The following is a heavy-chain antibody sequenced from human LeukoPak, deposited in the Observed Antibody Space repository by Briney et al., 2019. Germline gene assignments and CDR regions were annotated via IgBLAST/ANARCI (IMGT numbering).Heavy chain of an antibody. Sequence: SVKVSCKAPGGTFSSYAISWVRHAPGQGLEWMGGIIPIFGTANYAQKFQGRVTITTDESTSTAYMELSSLRSEDTAVYYCARERDGNDAFDIWGQGTMVTVCS. V-gene: IGHV1-69*05. CDR1: GGTFSSYA. CDR3: ARERDGNDAFDI. CDR2: IIPIFGTA. D-gene: IGHD1-1*01. J-gene: IGHJ3*02.